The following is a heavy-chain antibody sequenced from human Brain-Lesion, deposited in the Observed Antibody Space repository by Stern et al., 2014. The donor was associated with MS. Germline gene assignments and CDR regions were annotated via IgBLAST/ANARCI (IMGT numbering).Heavy chain of an antibody. CDR3: ARHDSVPRPSQLYSARDRGPGYFDY. Sequence: VQLVESGPGLVKPSETLSLTCTVSGGSISSSTYYWAWIRQPPGKGLEWVGNIYYRGFTYYNPSLKSRVPISVDMSKNQFSLKLSSVTAADTAIYYCARHDSVPRPSQLYSARDRGPGYFDYWGQGTLVTVSS. V-gene: IGHV4-39*01. D-gene: IGHD1-26*01. CDR1: GGSISSSTYY. J-gene: IGHJ4*02. CDR2: IYYRGFT.